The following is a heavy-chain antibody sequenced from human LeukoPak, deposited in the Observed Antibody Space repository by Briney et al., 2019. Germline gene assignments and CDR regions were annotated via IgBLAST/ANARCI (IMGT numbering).Heavy chain of an antibody. J-gene: IGHJ4*02. CDR2: TYYRSKWYN. V-gene: IGHV6-1*01. CDR3: ARDHCSGGSCHWRFDY. CDR1: GDSVSSNSVA. Sequence: SQTLSLTCAISGDSVSSNSVAWNWIRQSPSRGLEWLGRTYYRSKWYNDYAVSVKGRVTINPDTSKNQFSLQLNSVTPEDTAVYYCARDHCSGGSCHWRFDYWGQGTLVTVSS. D-gene: IGHD2-15*01.